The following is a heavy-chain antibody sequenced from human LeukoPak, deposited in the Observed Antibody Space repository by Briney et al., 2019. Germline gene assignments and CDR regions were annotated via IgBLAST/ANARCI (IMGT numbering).Heavy chain of an antibody. J-gene: IGHJ5*02. D-gene: IGHD6-19*01. CDR3: ARGPYSSGWYRAWFDP. CDR1: GGSFSGYY. CDR2: INHSGST. Sequence: SETLSLTCAVYGGSFSGYYWSWFRQPPGKGLEWIGEINHSGSTNYNPSLKSRVTISVDTSKNQFSLKLSSVTAADTAVYYCARGPYSSGWYRAWFDPWGQGTLVTVSS. V-gene: IGHV4-34*01.